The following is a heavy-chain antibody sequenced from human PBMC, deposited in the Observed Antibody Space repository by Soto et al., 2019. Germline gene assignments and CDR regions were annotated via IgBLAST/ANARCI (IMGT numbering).Heavy chain of an antibody. CDR1: GFSLSTSGVG. Sequence: QITLKESGPTLVKPTQTLTLTCTFPGFSLSTSGVGVGWIRQPPGKALEWLALIYWNDDKRYSPSLKSRLTIPKDISKSQVVLTMTHLNPVDTATYYCALSKNYYDSSGLVAYWGQGTLVTVSS. CDR3: ALSKNYYDSSGLVAY. J-gene: IGHJ4*02. CDR2: IYWNDDK. D-gene: IGHD3-22*01. V-gene: IGHV2-5*01.